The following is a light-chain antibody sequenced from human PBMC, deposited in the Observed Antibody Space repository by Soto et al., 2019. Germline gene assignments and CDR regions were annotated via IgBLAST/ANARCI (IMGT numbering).Light chain of an antibody. J-gene: IGKJ1*01. V-gene: IGKV3-15*01. CDR3: QQYSNWPPGT. CDR2: GAS. CDR1: QSVGSN. Sequence: EIVMTQSPATLSVSPGERATLSCRASQSVGSNLAWYQQQPGQAHRLLIYGASTRATSIPARFSGSGSGTEFTLTISSLQSEDFAVYYCQQYSNWPPGTFVQGTKVEIK.